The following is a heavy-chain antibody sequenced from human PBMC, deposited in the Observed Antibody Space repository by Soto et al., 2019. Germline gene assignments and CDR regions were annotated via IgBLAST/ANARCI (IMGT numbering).Heavy chain of an antibody. Sequence: EVQLLESGGGLVQPGGSLRLSCAASGFTFSSYAMSWVRQAPGKGLEWVSAISGSGGSTYYADSVKGRFTISRDNSKNTLYLQMNSLRAEDTAVYYCAKDRREGATTPYYFDYWGQGTLVTVSS. CDR2: ISGSGGST. CDR3: AKDRREGATTPYYFDY. J-gene: IGHJ4*02. D-gene: IGHD1-26*01. V-gene: IGHV3-23*01. CDR1: GFTFSSYA.